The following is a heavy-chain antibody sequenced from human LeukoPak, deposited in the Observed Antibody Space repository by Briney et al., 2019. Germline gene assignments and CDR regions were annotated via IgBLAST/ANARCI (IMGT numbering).Heavy chain of an antibody. Sequence: GGSLRLSCAASGFAVKSSYMNWVRQAPGRGLEWVSVLYAGGESYYADSVLGRFTISRDNSNNTVFLEMNSLTADDTAVYFCARDSAGNQYSSGNFDLWGQGTLVTVSS. CDR1: GFAVKSSY. D-gene: IGHD3-10*01. CDR3: ARDSAGNQYSSGNFDL. J-gene: IGHJ4*02. CDR2: LYAGGES. V-gene: IGHV3-53*01.